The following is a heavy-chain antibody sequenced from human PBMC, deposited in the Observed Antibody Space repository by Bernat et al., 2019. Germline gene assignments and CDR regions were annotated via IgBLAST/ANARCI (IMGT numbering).Heavy chain of an antibody. CDR1: GGSISSYY. Sequence: QVQLQESGPGLVKPSETLSLTCTVSGGSISSYYWSWIRQPAGKGLEWIRRIYTSGSTNYNPSLKSRVTMSVDTSKNQFSLKLSSVTAADTAVYYCASESPPYYYDSSGYMAWGQGTLVTVSS. D-gene: IGHD3-22*01. CDR2: IYTSGST. V-gene: IGHV4-4*07. J-gene: IGHJ4*02. CDR3: ASESPPYYYDSSGYMA.